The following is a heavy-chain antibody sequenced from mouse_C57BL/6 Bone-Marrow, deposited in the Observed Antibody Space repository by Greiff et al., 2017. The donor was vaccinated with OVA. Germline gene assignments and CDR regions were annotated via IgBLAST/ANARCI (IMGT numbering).Heavy chain of an antibody. CDR1: GYTFTSYW. CDR3: ARLLSPGVPYAMDY. J-gene: IGHJ4*01. V-gene: IGHV1-53*01. D-gene: IGHD1-1*01. Sequence: VKLVESGTELVKPGASVKLSCKASGYTFTSYWMHWVKQRPGQGLEWIGNINPSNGGTNYNEKFKSKATLTVDKSSSTAYMQLSSLTSEDSAVYYCARLLSPGVPYAMDYWGQGTSVTVSS. CDR2: INPSNGGT.